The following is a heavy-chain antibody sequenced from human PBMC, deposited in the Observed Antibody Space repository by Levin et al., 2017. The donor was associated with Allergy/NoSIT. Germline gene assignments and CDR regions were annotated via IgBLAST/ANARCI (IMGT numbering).Heavy chain of an antibody. CDR3: ARIAAAGRNFDY. CDR1: GFTFSSYW. CDR2: IKQDGSEK. D-gene: IGHD6-13*01. Sequence: GESLKISCAASGFTFSSYWMSWVRQAPGKGLEWVANIKQDGSEKFYVDSVKGRFTISRDNAENSLYVQMNSLRAEDTAVYYCARIAAAGRNFDYWGQGTLVTVSS. V-gene: IGHV3-7*01. J-gene: IGHJ4*02.